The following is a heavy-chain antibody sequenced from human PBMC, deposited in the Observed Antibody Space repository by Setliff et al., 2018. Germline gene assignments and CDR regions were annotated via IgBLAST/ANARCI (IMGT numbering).Heavy chain of an antibody. D-gene: IGHD3-22*01. CDR3: ARDRVPITMIVVVTPNYYMDV. CDR1: GYTFTGYY. J-gene: IGHJ4*02. V-gene: IGHV1-2*02. Sequence: ASVKVSCKASGYTFTGYYMHWVRQAPGQGPEWMGWINPNSGGTNYAQKFQGRVTMTRDTSVSTAYMELSRLRSDDTAVYYCARDRVPITMIVVVTPNYYMDVWGQGILVTVSS. CDR2: INPNSGGT.